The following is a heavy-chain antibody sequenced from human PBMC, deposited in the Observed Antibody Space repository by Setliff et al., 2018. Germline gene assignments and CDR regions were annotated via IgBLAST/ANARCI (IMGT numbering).Heavy chain of an antibody. D-gene: IGHD4-17*01. CDR3: ARDPNGDYVGSFDP. CDR2: INPDGSIT. V-gene: IGHV3-74*01. Sequence: ASVKVSCAASGFTFSRYWMYWVRQVPGKGLVWVSRINPDGSITNYADSVRGRFTISRDNAKNTLYLQMNSLRAEDTASYYCARDPNGDYVGSFDPWGQGILVTVSS. J-gene: IGHJ5*02. CDR1: GFTFSRYW.